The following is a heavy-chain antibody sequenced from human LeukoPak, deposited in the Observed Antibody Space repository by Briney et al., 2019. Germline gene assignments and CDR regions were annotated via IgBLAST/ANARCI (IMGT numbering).Heavy chain of an antibody. V-gene: IGHV1-18*01. CDR1: GYSLSELS. D-gene: IGHD2-2*01. CDR2: ISAYNGNT. Sequence: ASVKVSCKVSGYSLSELSIHWVRQAPGQGLEWMGWISAYNGNTNYAQKLQGRVTMTTDTSTSTAYMELRSLRSDDTAVYYCARDQDIVVVPAAPGNAFDIWGQGTMVTVSS. J-gene: IGHJ3*02. CDR3: ARDQDIVVVPAAPGNAFDI.